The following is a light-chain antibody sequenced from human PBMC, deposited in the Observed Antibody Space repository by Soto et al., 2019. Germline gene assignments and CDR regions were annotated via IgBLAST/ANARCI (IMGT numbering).Light chain of an antibody. CDR1: QSVSSSY. Sequence: EIVLTQSPGTLSLSPGERATLSCRASQSVSSSYLGWYQQKPGQAPRLLMYGASSRATGIPERFSGSGSGTDFTLTISRLEPEDFAVYYCQQYGSSPRTLGQGTKVDIK. V-gene: IGKV3-20*01. CDR3: QQYGSSPRT. J-gene: IGKJ1*01. CDR2: GAS.